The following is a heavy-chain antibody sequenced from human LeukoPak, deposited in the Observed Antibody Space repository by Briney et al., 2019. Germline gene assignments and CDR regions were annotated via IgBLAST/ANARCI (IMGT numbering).Heavy chain of an antibody. CDR3: AKDLVVGSSANDAFDI. CDR2: ISGSGGST. Sequence: GGSLRLSCAASGFTFSSYAMSWVRQAPGKGLEWVSAISGSGGSTYYADSVKGRFTISRDNSKNTLYLQMNSLRAEDTAVYYCAKDLVVGSSANDAFDIWGQGTMVTVSS. V-gene: IGHV3-23*01. J-gene: IGHJ3*02. CDR1: GFTFSSYA. D-gene: IGHD1-14*01.